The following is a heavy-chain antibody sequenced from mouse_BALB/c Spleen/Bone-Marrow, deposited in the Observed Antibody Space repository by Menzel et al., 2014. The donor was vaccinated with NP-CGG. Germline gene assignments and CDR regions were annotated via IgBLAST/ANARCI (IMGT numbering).Heavy chain of an antibody. D-gene: IGHD2-14*01. CDR1: GYTFTSYY. J-gene: IGHJ3*01. V-gene: IGHV1S56*01. CDR3: ARDYRYDAWFAY. Sequence: QVQLQQSGPELVKPGASVRISCKASGYTFTSYYIRWVKQRPGQGLEWIGWIYPGNVNTKYNEKFKGKATLTADKSSSTAYMQLSSLTSEDSAVYFCARDYRYDAWFAYWGQGTLVTVSA. CDR2: IYPGNVNT.